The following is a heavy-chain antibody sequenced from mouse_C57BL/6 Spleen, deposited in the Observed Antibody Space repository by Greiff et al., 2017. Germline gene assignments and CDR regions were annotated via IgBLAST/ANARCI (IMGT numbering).Heavy chain of an antibody. CDR1: GYSITSGYD. V-gene: IGHV3-1*01. CDR3: ARAGDDPTGFAY. J-gene: IGHJ3*01. D-gene: IGHD2-3*01. CDR2: ISYSGST. Sequence: EVQLQQSGPGMVKPSQSLSLTCTVTGYSITSGYDWHWIRHFPGNNLEWMGYISYSGSTNYNPSLKSGISITHDTSKNHFFLKLNSVTTEDTATYYCARAGDDPTGFAYWGQGTLVTVSA.